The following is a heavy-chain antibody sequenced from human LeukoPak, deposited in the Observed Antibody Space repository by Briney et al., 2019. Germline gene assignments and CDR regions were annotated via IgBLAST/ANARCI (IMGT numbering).Heavy chain of an antibody. J-gene: IGHJ6*02. Sequence: LTGGSLRLSCAASGFIFSRYGMHWVRQAPGKGLEWMALISYDGSNKYYGDSVKGRFTISRENSKNTLFLQMNSLRPEDTALYYCAKVRSPGMVRSPGYGMDVWGQGTTVTVSS. CDR1: GFIFSRYG. V-gene: IGHV3-30*18. D-gene: IGHD3-10*01. CDR2: ISYDGSNK. CDR3: AKVRSPGMVRSPGYGMDV.